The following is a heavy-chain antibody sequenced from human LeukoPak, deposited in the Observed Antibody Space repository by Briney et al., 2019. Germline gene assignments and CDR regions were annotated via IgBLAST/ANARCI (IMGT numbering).Heavy chain of an antibody. CDR1: GGSISSGGYY. D-gene: IGHD3-22*01. J-gene: IGHJ4*02. CDR2: IYYSGST. CDR3: SRGLDSRKLGY. Sequence: SETLSLTFTVSGGSISSGGYYWSWIRQHPGKGLEWIGYIYYSGSTYYNPSLESRVTMSMDTSKNQFSLNLNSVTAADTAVYFCSRGLDSRKLGYWGQGTLVTVSS. V-gene: IGHV4-31*03.